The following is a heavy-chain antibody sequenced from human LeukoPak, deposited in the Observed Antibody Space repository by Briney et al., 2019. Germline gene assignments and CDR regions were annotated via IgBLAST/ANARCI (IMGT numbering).Heavy chain of an antibody. CDR2: IYYSGST. V-gene: IGHV4-59*01. CDR3: VRGNDY. J-gene: IGHJ4*02. Sequence: SETLSLTCTVSGGSISSYYWSWIRQPPGKGLEWIGYIYYSGSTNYNPSLKSRVTISVDTSKNQFSLKLSSVTAADTAVYYCVRGNDYWGQGTLVTVSS. CDR1: GGSISSYY.